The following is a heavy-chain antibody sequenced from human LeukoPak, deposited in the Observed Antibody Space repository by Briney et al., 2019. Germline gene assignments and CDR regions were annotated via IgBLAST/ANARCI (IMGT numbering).Heavy chain of an antibody. CDR2: MNPNSRNT. CDR3: ARGFGGVTGFDY. Sequence: ASVKVSCKASGYTFTSYDINWVRQATGQGLEWMGWMNPNSRNTGYAQKFQGRVTMTRNTSISTAYMELSSLRSEDTAVYYCARGFGGVTGFDYWGQGTLVTVSS. V-gene: IGHV1-8*01. J-gene: IGHJ4*02. CDR1: GYTFTSYD. D-gene: IGHD3-16*01.